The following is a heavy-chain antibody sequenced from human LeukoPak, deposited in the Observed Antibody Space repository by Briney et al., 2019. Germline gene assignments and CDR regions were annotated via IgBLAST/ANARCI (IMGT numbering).Heavy chain of an antibody. V-gene: IGHV3-74*01. D-gene: IGHD4-17*01. CDR1: GFTFSSYW. J-gene: IGHJ4*02. CDR2: INSDGSST. Sequence: GGSLRLSCAASGFTFSSYWMHWVRQAPGKGLVWLSRINSDGSSTSYADSVKGRFTISRDNAKNTLYLQMNSLRAEDTAVYYCARVMTNYGDYGDFDYWGQGTLVTVSS. CDR3: ARVMTNYGDYGDFDY.